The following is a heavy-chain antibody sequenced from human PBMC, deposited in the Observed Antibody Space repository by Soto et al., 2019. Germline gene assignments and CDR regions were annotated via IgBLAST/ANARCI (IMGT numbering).Heavy chain of an antibody. CDR2: TSGSGGNT. D-gene: IGHD4-17*01. V-gene: IGHV3-23*01. J-gene: IGHJ4*02. CDR3: AKAGTTETTLYYFDY. Sequence: GGSLRLSCAASGFTFSSYAMSWVRQAPGKGLEWVSGTSGSGGNTYYADSVKGRFTISRDNSKNTLYLQINSLRAEDTAVYYCAKAGTTETTLYYFDYWGQGTLVTVSS. CDR1: GFTFSSYA.